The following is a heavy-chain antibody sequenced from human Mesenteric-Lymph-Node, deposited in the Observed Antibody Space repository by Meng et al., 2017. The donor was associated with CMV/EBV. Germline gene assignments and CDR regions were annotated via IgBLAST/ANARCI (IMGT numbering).Heavy chain of an antibody. V-gene: IGHV4-39*01. CDR1: GGSISSRGYY. J-gene: IGHJ4*02. Sequence: TVSGGSISSRGYYWGWTRQPPGKGLEWIGSISYSGITYYNPSLKSRVTISVDTSKNQFSLNLRSVTAADTAVYYCARYYDSRGCFDYWGQGTLVTVSS. D-gene: IGHD3-22*01. CDR2: ISYSGIT. CDR3: ARYYDSRGCFDY.